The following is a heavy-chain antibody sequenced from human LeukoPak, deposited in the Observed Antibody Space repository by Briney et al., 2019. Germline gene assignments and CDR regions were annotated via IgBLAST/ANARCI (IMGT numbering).Heavy chain of an antibody. J-gene: IGHJ4*02. CDR2: INHSGST. Sequence: PSETLSFTCAVYGGSFSGYYWSWIRQPPGKGLEWIGEINHSGSTNYNPSLKSRVTISVDTSKNQFSLKLSSVTAADTAVYYCARGGYDFWSGYPLDYWGQGTLVTVSS. D-gene: IGHD3-3*01. CDR1: GGSFSGYY. CDR3: ARGGYDFWSGYPLDY. V-gene: IGHV4-34*01.